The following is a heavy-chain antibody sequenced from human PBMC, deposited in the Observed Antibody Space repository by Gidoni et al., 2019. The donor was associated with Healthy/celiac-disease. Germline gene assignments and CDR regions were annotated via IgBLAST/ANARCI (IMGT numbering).Heavy chain of an antibody. CDR1: GGSISSYY. J-gene: IGHJ4*02. CDR3: ARLAWVGATTRFDY. V-gene: IGHV4-59*08. CDR2: IYYSGST. D-gene: IGHD1-26*01. Sequence: QVQLQESGPGLVKPSETLSLTCTVSGGSISSYYWSWIRQPPGKGLEWIGYIYYSGSTNYNPSLKSRVTISVDTSKNQFSLKLSSVTAADTAVYYCARLAWVGATTRFDYWGQGTLVTVSS.